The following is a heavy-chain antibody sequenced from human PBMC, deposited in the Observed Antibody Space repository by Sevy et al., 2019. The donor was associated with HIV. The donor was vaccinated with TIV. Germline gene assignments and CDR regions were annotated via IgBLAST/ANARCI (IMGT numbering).Heavy chain of an antibody. V-gene: IGHV3-30*02. Sequence: GGSLRLSCAASGFTFSYSGMHWVRQAPGKGLEWVTFIQYDGSNKYYADSVKGRFTISRENSKNKLYLQMNSLRRDETAVYYWAKNTAAVGTGGFDYWGQGTLVTVSS. CDR3: AKNTAAVGTGGFDY. D-gene: IGHD6-13*01. CDR2: IQYDGSNK. CDR1: GFTFSYSG. J-gene: IGHJ4*02.